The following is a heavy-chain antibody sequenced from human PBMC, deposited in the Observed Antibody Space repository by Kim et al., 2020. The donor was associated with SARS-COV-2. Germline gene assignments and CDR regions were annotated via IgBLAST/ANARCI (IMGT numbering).Heavy chain of an antibody. CDR3: ARQREGRWGTGYHQYYFDY. V-gene: IGHV5-51*01. CDR1: GYSFTSYW. Sequence: GESLKISCKGSGYSFTSYWIGWVRQMPGKGLEWMGIIYPGDSDTRYSPSFQGQVTISADKSISTAYLQWSSLKASDTAMYYCARQREGRWGTGYHQYYFDYWGQGTLVTVSS. J-gene: IGHJ4*02. CDR2: IYPGDSDT. D-gene: IGHD3-9*01.